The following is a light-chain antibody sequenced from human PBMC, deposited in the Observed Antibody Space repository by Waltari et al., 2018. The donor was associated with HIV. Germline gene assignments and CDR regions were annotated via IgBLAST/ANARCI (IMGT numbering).Light chain of an antibody. V-gene: IGLV2-14*03. CDR1: NSDVGGYVF. Sequence: QSALTQPAPVSGSPGQSLTLSSTGTNSDVGGYVFVSWYHLHPGKAPQLMLYDVSNRPSGVSNRFSGSKSGNTASLTISGLQAEDEADYYCSSFTSSSSPVQFGGGTKLTVL. CDR3: SSFTSSSSPVQ. J-gene: IGLJ2*01. CDR2: DVS.